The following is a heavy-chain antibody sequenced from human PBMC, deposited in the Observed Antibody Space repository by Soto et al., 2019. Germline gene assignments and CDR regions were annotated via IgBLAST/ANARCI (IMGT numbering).Heavy chain of an antibody. CDR3: ARTLSWRRGPFDS. J-gene: IGHJ4*02. D-gene: IGHD2-15*01. CDR1: GFTFNTYS. V-gene: IGHV3-48*02. Sequence: EVQLVESGGGLIQPGGSLRLSCAASGFTFNTYSMNWVRQAPGKGLEWVSYISGSSRTIFYADSVRGRFTISRDNANNSTYLQMFSLRDEDTAVYYCARTLSWRRGPFDSWGQGTLVTVSS. CDR2: ISGSSRTI.